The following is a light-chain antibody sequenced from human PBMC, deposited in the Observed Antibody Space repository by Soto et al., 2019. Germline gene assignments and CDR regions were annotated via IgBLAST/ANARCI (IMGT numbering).Light chain of an antibody. CDR2: AAS. V-gene: IGKV3-20*01. CDR3: QQYGYSPIT. J-gene: IGKJ5*01. Sequence: EIVLTQSPGTLSLSPGERATLSCRASQSVTSSYLAWYQQKPGRAPRLLIYAASSRATGIPDRFSGSGSGTDFTLTISRLEPEDFALYYCQQYGYSPITFGQGTRLEIK. CDR1: QSVTSSY.